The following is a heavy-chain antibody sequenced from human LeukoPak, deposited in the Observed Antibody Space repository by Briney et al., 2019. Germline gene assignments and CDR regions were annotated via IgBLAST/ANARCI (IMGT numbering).Heavy chain of an antibody. D-gene: IGHD3-10*01. Sequence: SETLSLTCTVSSGSISTSNYYWGWVRQPPGKALEWIGNIFYTGSTYYSPSLKSRVTISLDTSRNQFSLRLNSVTAADTAVYYCARAPRGSLKYYHYYYMDVWGKGTTVTVSS. CDR3: ARAPRGSLKYYHYYYMDV. CDR2: IFYTGST. V-gene: IGHV4-39*07. J-gene: IGHJ6*03. CDR1: SGSISTSNYY.